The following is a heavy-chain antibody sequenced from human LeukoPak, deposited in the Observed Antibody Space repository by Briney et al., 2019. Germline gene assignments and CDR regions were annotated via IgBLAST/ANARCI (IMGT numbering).Heavy chain of an antibody. CDR2: IAGSSDYI. CDR3: ARSIAAAGGDY. J-gene: IGHJ4*02. V-gene: IGHV3-21*01. D-gene: IGHD6-13*01. CDR1: GFTFSSYS. Sequence: GGSLRLSCAASGFTFSSYSMNWVRQAPGKGLEWVSSIAGSSDYIYYADSVKGRFTISRDNAKNSLYLQMNSLRAEDTAVYYCARSIAAAGGDYWGQGTLVTVSS.